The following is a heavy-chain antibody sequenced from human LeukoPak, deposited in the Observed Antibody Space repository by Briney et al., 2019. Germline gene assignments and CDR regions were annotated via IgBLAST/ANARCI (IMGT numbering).Heavy chain of an antibody. V-gene: IGHV4-34*01. Sequence: PSETLSLTCAVYGGSFSGYYRSCIRQPPGKGLEWIGEINHSGSTNYNPSLKSRVTISVDTSKNQFSLKLSSVTAADTAVYFCGTTEHDSGDYWGQGTLVTVSS. J-gene: IGHJ4*02. D-gene: IGHD6-25*01. CDR3: GTTEHDSGDY. CDR1: GGSFSGYY. CDR2: INHSGST.